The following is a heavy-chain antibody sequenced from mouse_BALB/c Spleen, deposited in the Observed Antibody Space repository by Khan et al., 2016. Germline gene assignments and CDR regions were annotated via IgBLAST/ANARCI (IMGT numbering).Heavy chain of an antibody. CDR2: INPSTGYT. V-gene: IGHV1-7*01. D-gene: IGHD2-14*01. CDR1: GYTFTSYW. J-gene: IGHJ3*01. Sequence: QVQLQQSGAELAKPGASVKMSCKASGYTFTSYWMHWVKQRPGQGLEWIGYINPSTGYTEYNQKFTDKATLTADKSSSTAYMQLSSLTSEYSGVYYCATGGYDCFAYWGQGTLVTVSA. CDR3: ATGGYDCFAY.